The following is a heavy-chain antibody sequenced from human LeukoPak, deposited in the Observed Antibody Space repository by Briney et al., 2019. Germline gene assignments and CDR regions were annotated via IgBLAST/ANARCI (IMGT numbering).Heavy chain of an antibody. V-gene: IGHV1-18*04. D-gene: IGHD4-17*01. Sequence: ASVKVSCKASGYTFTGYYMHWVRQAPGQGLEWMGWISAYNGNTNYAQKLQGRVTMTTDTSTSTAYMELRSLRSDDTAVYYCARDLTRDYGVDYWGQGTLVTVSS. J-gene: IGHJ4*02. CDR1: GYTFTGYY. CDR2: ISAYNGNT. CDR3: ARDLTRDYGVDY.